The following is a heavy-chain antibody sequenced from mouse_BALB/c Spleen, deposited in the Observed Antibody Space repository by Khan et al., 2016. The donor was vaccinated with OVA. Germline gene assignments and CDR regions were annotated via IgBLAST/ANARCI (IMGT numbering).Heavy chain of an antibody. D-gene: IGHD2-3*01. CDR1: GFTFSGYT. CDR2: ISSGGSYT. Sequence: VQLKESGGGLVKPGGSLKLSCAASGFTFSGYTMSWVRQTPEKRLEWVAIISSGGSYTFYPDSVKGRFTISRDNATNTLYLQMSSLKSEDTALYYCARGCVDGYYYAMDYWGQGITVTVSS. CDR3: ARGCVDGYYYAMDY. V-gene: IGHV5-6-4*01. J-gene: IGHJ4*01.